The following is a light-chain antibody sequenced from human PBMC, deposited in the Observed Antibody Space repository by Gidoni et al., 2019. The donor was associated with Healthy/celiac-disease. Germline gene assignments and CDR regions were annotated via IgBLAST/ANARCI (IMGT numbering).Light chain of an antibody. CDR2: EGS. Sequence: QSALTQPASVSGSPGQSITISCTGTSSDVGSYNLFSWYQQHPGKAPKLMIYEGSKRPSGVSNRFSGSKSVNTASLTISGLQAEDEADYYCCSYAGSSTRFGGGTKLTVL. J-gene: IGLJ2*01. CDR3: CSYAGSSTR. CDR1: SSDVGSYNL. V-gene: IGLV2-23*01.